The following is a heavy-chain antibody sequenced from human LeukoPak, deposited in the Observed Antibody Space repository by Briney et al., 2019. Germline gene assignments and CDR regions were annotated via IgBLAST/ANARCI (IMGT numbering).Heavy chain of an antibody. CDR1: GFTFSTYV. Sequence: PGGSLRLSCAASGFTFSTYVMSWVRQALGKGLEWVSTVSVSGSSTYYADSVKGRFTISRDNSKNSVSLQMNSLRAEDTAVYYCTKGVSSSWRTSFDFWGQGTLVTVSS. J-gene: IGHJ4*02. CDR3: TKGVSSSWRTSFDF. CDR2: VSVSGSST. V-gene: IGHV3-23*01. D-gene: IGHD6-13*01.